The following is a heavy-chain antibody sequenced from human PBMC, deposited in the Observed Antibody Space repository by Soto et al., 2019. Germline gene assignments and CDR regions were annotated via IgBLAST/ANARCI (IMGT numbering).Heavy chain of an antibody. Sequence: ASVKVSCKVSGYTLTELSMHWVRQAPGKGLEWMGGFDPEDGETIYAQKFQGRVTMNEDTSTDTAYMELGSLRSEDTAVYYCATSGLRGADYWGQGTLVTVSS. CDR1: GYTLTELS. D-gene: IGHD3-10*01. CDR2: FDPEDGET. J-gene: IGHJ4*02. CDR3: ATSGLRGADY. V-gene: IGHV1-24*01.